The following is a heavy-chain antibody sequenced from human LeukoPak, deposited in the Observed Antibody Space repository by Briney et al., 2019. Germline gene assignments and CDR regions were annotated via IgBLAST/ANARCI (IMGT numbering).Heavy chain of an antibody. CDR2: ISSSRSII. CDR3: ARGSAAAGTSHFDY. CDR1: GFTFSSYS. V-gene: IGHV3-48*04. D-gene: IGHD6-13*01. J-gene: IGHJ4*02. Sequence: GGSLRLSCAASGFTFSSYSMNWVRQAPGKGLEWVSYISSSRSIIYYADSVKGRFTISRENAKNSLYLQINSLRAEDTAVYYCARGSAAAGTSHFDYWGQGTLVTVS.